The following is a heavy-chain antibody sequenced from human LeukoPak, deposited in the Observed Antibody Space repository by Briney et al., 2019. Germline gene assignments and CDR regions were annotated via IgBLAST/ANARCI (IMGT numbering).Heavy chain of an antibody. Sequence: GGSLRLSCAASGFTFSDYYMSWIRQAAGKGPEWVSYISNSGTTIYYADSVKGRFTISRDDAKNSLYLQMNSLRAEDTAVYYCAREYYDSSGRKHGFDIWGQGTMVTVSS. CDR3: AREYYDSSGRKHGFDI. J-gene: IGHJ3*02. CDR2: ISNSGTTI. D-gene: IGHD3-22*01. V-gene: IGHV3-11*01. CDR1: GFTFSDYY.